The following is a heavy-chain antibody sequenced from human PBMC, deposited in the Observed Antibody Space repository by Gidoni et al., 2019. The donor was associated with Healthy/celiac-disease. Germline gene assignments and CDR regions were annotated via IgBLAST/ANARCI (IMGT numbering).Heavy chain of an antibody. V-gene: IGHV3-23*01. CDR2: ISGSGGST. CDR3: ARDYYDSSGSVDY. Sequence: EVQLLESGGGLVQPGGSLRLSCAASGFPFSSYAMSWVRQAPGKGLEWVSAISGSGGSTSYADSVKGRFTISRDNSKNTLYLQMNSLRAEDTAVYYCARDYYDSSGSVDYWGQGTLVTVSS. J-gene: IGHJ4*02. CDR1: GFPFSSYA. D-gene: IGHD3-22*01.